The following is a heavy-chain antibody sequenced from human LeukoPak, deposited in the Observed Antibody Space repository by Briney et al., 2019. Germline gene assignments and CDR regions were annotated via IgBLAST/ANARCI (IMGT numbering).Heavy chain of an antibody. J-gene: IGHJ4*02. CDR1: GFTFSDYY. Sequence: MAGGSLRLSCAASGFTFSDYYMSWIRQAPGKGLEWVSYISSSGSTKYYANSVQGRFTISRDNAKNSLYLQMNSLRAEGTAVYYCARLSGTALDYWGQGTLVTVSS. CDR2: ISSSGSTK. V-gene: IGHV3-11*01. D-gene: IGHD6-13*01. CDR3: ARLSGTALDY.